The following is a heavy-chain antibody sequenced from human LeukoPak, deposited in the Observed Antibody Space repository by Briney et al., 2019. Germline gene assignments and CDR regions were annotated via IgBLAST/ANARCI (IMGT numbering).Heavy chain of an antibody. Sequence: GGSLRLSCVTSGFTFSTYRMNWVRQAPGKGLEWISYISSSGDTIYYADSVKGRFTISRDNSKNTLYLQMNSLRAEDTAVYYCAKGTLDIVVVPAAPKVYYFDYWGQGTLVTVSS. CDR3: AKGTLDIVVVPAAPKVYYFDY. CDR2: ISSSGDTI. J-gene: IGHJ4*02. D-gene: IGHD2-2*01. V-gene: IGHV3-48*01. CDR1: GFTFSTYR.